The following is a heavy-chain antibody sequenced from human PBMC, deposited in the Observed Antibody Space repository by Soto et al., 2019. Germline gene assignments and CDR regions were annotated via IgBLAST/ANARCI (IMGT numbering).Heavy chain of an antibody. Sequence: QLQLQESGPGLVKPSQTLSLTCTVSGGSISSGDYYWSWIRQHPGKGLEWIGYIYSSGSTYYNPSLKSRVTVSLDTSENQVSLKLTSVTAADTAVYHCARGIYNAYFDYWGQGTLVTVSS. J-gene: IGHJ4*02. D-gene: IGHD1-1*01. V-gene: IGHV4-31*03. CDR3: ARGIYNAYFDY. CDR2: IYSSGST. CDR1: GGSISSGDYY.